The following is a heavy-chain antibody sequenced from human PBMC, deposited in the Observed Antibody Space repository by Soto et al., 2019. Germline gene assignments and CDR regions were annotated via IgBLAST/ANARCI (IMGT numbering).Heavy chain of an antibody. Sequence: EVQLLESGGGLVQPGGSLRLSCAASGFIFSTYAMSWVRQAPGKGLEWIAAISGSGDTTYYADSVRGRFTISRDNSKNTLYLQMNSLTVEDTAVYYCADILWGGRDYFYYWGQGTLATVST. CDR2: ISGSGDTT. D-gene: IGHD2-21*01. CDR1: GFIFSTYA. CDR3: ADILWGGRDYFYY. J-gene: IGHJ4*02. V-gene: IGHV3-23*01.